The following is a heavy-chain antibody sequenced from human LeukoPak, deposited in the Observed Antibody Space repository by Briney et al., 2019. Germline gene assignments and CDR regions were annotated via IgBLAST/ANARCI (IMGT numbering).Heavy chain of an antibody. J-gene: IGHJ5*02. CDR3: ARGLSSGWGPNWFDP. V-gene: IGHV1-8*03. Sequence: ASVKLSCKASGYTVTSYDINWVRHATGQGLEWMGWRNPNSGNTGYAQNSQCRVTITRNTSISTAYMELSSLRSEDTAVYYCARGLSSGWGPNWFDPWGQGTLVTVSS. CDR2: RNPNSGNT. D-gene: IGHD6-19*01. CDR1: GYTVTSYD.